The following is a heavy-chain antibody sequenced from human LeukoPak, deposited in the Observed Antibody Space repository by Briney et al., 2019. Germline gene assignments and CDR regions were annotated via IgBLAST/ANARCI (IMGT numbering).Heavy chain of an antibody. CDR1: GGSISSSSYY. V-gene: IGHV4-39*01. CDR3: ARVAYYDSSGYPD. D-gene: IGHD3-22*01. Sequence: SETLSLTCTVSGGSISSSSYYWGWIRQPPGKGLEWIGSIYYSGSTYYNPSLKSRVTISVDTSKNQFSLKLSSVTAADTAVYYCARVAYYDSSGYPDWGQGTLVTVSS. J-gene: IGHJ4*02. CDR2: IYYSGST.